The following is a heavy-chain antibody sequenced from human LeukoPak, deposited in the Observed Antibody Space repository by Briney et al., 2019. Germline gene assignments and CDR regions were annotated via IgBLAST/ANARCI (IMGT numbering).Heavy chain of an antibody. CDR2: FDPEDGET. Sequence: ASVKVSCKVSGYTLTELSMHWVRQAPAKGLEWMGGFDPEDGETIYAQKFQGRVTMTEDTSTDTAYMELSSLRSEDTAVYYCATDGQPGVWYDAFDIWGQGTMVTVSS. J-gene: IGHJ3*02. V-gene: IGHV1-24*01. D-gene: IGHD2-15*01. CDR1: GYTLTELS. CDR3: ATDGQPGVWYDAFDI.